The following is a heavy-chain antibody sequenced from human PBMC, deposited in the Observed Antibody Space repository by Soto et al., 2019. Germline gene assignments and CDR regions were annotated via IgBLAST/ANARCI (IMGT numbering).Heavy chain of an antibody. D-gene: IGHD3-22*01. CDR2: ISSSGSTI. J-gene: IGHJ4*02. V-gene: IGHV3-48*03. CDR1: GFTFSSYE. CDR3: ARDAYYYDSSGYYPSSFDY. Sequence: PGGSLRLSCAASGFTFSSYEMNWVRQAPGKGLEWVSYISSSGSTIYYADSVKGRFTISRDNAKNSLYLQMNSLRAEDTAVYYCARDAYYYDSSGYYPSSFDYWGQGTLVTVSS.